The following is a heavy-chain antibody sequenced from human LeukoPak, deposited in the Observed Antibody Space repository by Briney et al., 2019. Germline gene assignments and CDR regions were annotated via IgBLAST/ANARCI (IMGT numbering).Heavy chain of an antibody. CDR2: IIPIFGTA. Sequence: PRASVKVSCKASGGTLSSYAISWVRQAPGQGLEWMGGIIPIFGTANYAQKFQGRVTITADESTSTAYMELSSLRSEDTAVYYCAKGYYYDSSGYFEPFDYWGQGTLVTVSS. J-gene: IGHJ4*02. CDR1: GGTLSSYA. CDR3: AKGYYYDSSGYFEPFDY. D-gene: IGHD3-22*01. V-gene: IGHV1-69*13.